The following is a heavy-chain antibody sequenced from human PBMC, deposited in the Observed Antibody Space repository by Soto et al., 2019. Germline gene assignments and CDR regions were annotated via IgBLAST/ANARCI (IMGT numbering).Heavy chain of an antibody. CDR3: AKAPRGGVIITTYSAHIDY. J-gene: IGHJ4*02. CDR2: INPDGGST. V-gene: IGHV1-46*01. Sequence: QVQLVQSGAEVKKPGASVMLSCKASGYTFTSYYMHWVRQAPGQGLEWMGIINPDGGSTRYAQKFKGRFTMTRDTSTRTFHMELSSMRSEDTAMYYCAKAPRGGVIITTYSAHIDYWGQGTLVTVSS. CDR1: GYTFTSYY. D-gene: IGHD3-3*01.